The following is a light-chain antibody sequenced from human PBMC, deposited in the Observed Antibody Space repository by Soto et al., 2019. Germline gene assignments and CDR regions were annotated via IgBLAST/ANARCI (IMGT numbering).Light chain of an antibody. CDR1: QSVGSN. J-gene: IGKJ1*01. CDR2: GAS. V-gene: IGKV3-15*01. Sequence: EIVMTQSPATLSVSPGERATLSCRASQSVGSNLAWYQQKPGQAPRLLIYGASTRATGIPARFSGSGSGTEFTLTISSLQPDDFATYDCQHYKDYSWTFGQGTKVEIK. CDR3: QHYKDYSWT.